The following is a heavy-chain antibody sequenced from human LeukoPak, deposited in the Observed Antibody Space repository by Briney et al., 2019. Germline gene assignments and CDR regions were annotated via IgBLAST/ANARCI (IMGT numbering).Heavy chain of an antibody. CDR1: GGSISSYY. J-gene: IGHJ4*02. Sequence: SETLSLTCTVSGGSISSYYRSWIRQPPGKGLEWIGYIYYSGSTNYNPSLKSRVTISVDTSKNQSSLKLSSVTAADTAVYYCARNTAAGTIDYWGQGTLVTVSS. V-gene: IGHV4-59*08. CDR2: IYYSGST. CDR3: ARNTAAGTIDY. D-gene: IGHD6-13*01.